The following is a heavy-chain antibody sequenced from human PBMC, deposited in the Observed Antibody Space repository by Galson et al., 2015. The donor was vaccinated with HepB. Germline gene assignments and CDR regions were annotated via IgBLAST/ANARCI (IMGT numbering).Heavy chain of an antibody. Sequence: SLRLSCAASGFTFSSYWMSWVRQAPGKGLEWVANIKQDGSEKYYVDSVKGRFTTSRDNAKNSLYLQMNSLRAEDTAVYYCARDRYRASGWYGMDYWGQGTLVTVSS. CDR1: GFTFSSYW. CDR3: ARDRYRASGWYGMDY. V-gene: IGHV3-7*01. J-gene: IGHJ4*02. CDR2: IKQDGSEK. D-gene: IGHD6-19*01.